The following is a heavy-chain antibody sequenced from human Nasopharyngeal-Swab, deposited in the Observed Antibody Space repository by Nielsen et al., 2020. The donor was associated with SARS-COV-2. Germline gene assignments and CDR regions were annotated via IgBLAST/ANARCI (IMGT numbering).Heavy chain of an antibody. CDR3: VRRPLGQQVISLRFFDL. D-gene: IGHD2-21*01. CDR1: GFTFSSYS. CDR2: ISSGSSNI. J-gene: IGHJ2*01. V-gene: IGHV3-48*02. Sequence: GGSLRLSCAASGFTFSSYSMNWVRQAPGRGLEWISYISSGSSNIYYADSVKGRFTISRDNAKNSLYLQMDSLRDEDTAVYYCVRRPLGQQVISLRFFDLWGRGTLVTVSS.